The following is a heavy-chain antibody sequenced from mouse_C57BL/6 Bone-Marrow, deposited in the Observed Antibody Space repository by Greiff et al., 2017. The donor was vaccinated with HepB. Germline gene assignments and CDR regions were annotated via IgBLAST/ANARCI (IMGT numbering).Heavy chain of an antibody. Sequence: QVQLQQSGAELARPGASVKLSCKASGYTFTSYGISWVKQGTGQGLEWIGEIYPRSGNTYYNEKFKGKATLTADKSSSTAYMELLSLTSEDSAVYFCAILWLRRWYFDVWGTGTTVTVSS. CDR1: GYTFTSYG. D-gene: IGHD2-2*01. CDR3: AILWLRRWYFDV. V-gene: IGHV1-81*01. CDR2: IYPRSGNT. J-gene: IGHJ1*03.